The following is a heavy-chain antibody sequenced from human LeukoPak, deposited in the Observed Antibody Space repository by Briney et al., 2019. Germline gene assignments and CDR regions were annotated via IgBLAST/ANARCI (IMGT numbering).Heavy chain of an antibody. V-gene: IGHV4-59*08. Sequence: SETLSLTCTVSGGSISSYYWSWIRQPPGKGLEWIGYIYYSGSTNYNPSLKSRVTISVDTSKNQFSLKLSSVTAADTAVYYCAGFDSSGYYGTLDYWGQGTLVTVSS. CDR2: IYYSGST. CDR1: GGSISSYY. D-gene: IGHD3-22*01. CDR3: AGFDSSGYYGTLDY. J-gene: IGHJ4*02.